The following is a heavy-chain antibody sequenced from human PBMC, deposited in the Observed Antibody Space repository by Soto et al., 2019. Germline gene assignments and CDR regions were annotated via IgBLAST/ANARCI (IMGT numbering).Heavy chain of an antibody. CDR2: IWYDGSNK. CDR3: ARDLLYSSSSRYYYYGMDV. J-gene: IGHJ6*02. CDR1: GFTFSSYG. V-gene: IGHV3-33*01. Sequence: QVQLVESGGGVVQPGRSLRLSCAASGFTFSSYGMHWVRQAPGKGLEWVAVIWYDGSNKYYADSVKGRFTISRDNSKNTLYLQMNSLRAEDTAVYYCARDLLYSSSSRYYYYGMDVWGQGTTVTVSS. D-gene: IGHD6-6*01.